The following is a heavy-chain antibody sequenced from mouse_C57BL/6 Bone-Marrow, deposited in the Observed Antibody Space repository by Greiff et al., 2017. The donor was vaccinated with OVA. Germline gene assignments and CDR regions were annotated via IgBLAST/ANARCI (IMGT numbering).Heavy chain of an antibody. CDR1: GYTFTSYW. V-gene: IGHV1-52*01. CDR3: ARGDDGYSAWFAY. Sequence: QVQLQQPGAELVRPGSSVKLSCKASGYTFTSYWMHWVKQRPIQGLEWIGNIDPSDSETHYNQKFKDKATLTVDKSSSTAYMQLSSLTSEESAVYYCARGDDGYSAWFAYWGQGTLVTVSA. D-gene: IGHD2-3*01. CDR2: IDPSDSET. J-gene: IGHJ3*01.